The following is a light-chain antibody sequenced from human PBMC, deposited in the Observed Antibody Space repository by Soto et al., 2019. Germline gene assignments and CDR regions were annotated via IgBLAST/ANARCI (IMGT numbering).Light chain of an antibody. CDR2: GAS. Sequence: RVMTQSPDPLSLSTGERATISCRASQSVSSNLAWCQQKPGQPPRLLIYGASTRATGVPGRLSGSGSGTEFTLTSSSLQYEDFAVYYSQEYYSWPPIPFAEGSRLEIK. J-gene: IGKJ5*01. CDR3: QEYYSWPPIP. V-gene: IGKV3-15*01. CDR1: QSVSSN.